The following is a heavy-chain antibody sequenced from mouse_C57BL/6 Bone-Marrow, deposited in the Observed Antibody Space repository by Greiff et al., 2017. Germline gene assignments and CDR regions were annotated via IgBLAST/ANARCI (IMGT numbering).Heavy chain of an antibody. J-gene: IGHJ1*03. D-gene: IGHD1-1*01. CDR3: ARWGTVVPHWYFDV. CDR1: GYAFTNYL. V-gene: IGHV1-54*01. Sequence: VQLQQSGAELVRPGTSVKVSCKASGYAFTNYLIEWVKQRPGQGLEWIGVINPGSGGTNYTEKFKGKATLTAAKSSSTAYIQLSSLTSEDSAVYFCARWGTVVPHWYFDVWGTGTTVTVSS. CDR2: INPGSGGT.